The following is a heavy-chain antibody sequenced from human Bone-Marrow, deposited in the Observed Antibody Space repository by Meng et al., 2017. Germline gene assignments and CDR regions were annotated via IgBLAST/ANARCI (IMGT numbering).Heavy chain of an antibody. J-gene: IGHJ1*01. CDR2: IEHDGSAK. CDR1: GLPFNKYW. CDR3: AGDYYDSSGYQPFQH. Sequence: GESLKISCAVSGLPFNKYWMSWVRQAPGKGLEWVANIEHDGSAKFYVDSVKGRFTISRDNAKNSLYLQMNSLRAEDTAVYYCAGDYYDSSGYQPFQHWGQGTLVTVSS. D-gene: IGHD3-22*01. V-gene: IGHV3-7*01.